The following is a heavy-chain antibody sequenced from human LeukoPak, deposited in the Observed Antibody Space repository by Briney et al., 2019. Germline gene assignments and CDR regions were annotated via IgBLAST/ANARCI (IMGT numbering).Heavy chain of an antibody. D-gene: IGHD5/OR15-5a*01. CDR2: IIPILGIA. V-gene: IGHV1-69*04. Sequence: ASVKVSCKASGGTFSSYVISWVRQAPGQGLEWMGRIIPILGIANYAQKFQGRVTITADKSTSTAYMELSSLRSEDTAVYYCARDRSSLEHDYWGQGTLVTVSS. CDR3: ARDRSSLEHDY. CDR1: GGTFSSYV. J-gene: IGHJ4*02.